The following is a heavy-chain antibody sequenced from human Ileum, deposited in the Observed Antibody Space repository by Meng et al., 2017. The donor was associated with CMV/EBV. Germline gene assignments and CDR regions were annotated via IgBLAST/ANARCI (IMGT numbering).Heavy chain of an antibody. CDR2: ITTSGTTK. V-gene: IGHV3-48*01. CDR3: ARNFNGLAV. CDR1: GFTFRSYW. D-gene: IGHD2-8*01. Sequence: GESLKISCAASGFTFRSYWMSWVRQAPGKGLEWVSYITTSGTTKTYADSVRGRFAVSRDNAQNSLYLEMISLRADDTAIYYCARNFNGLAVWGQGTMVTVSS. J-gene: IGHJ3*01.